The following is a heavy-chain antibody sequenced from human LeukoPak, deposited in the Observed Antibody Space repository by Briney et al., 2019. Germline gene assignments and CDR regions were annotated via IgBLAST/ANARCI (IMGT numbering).Heavy chain of an antibody. CDR1: GFTFSSYW. CDR2: IKQDGSEK. Sequence: GGSLRLSCAASGFTFSSYWMSWVRQAPGKGLEWVANIKQDGSEKYYVDSVKGRFTISRDNAKNSLYLQTNSLRAEDTAVYYCARLDYDILTGYIDAFDIWGQGTMVTVSS. D-gene: IGHD3-9*01. CDR3: ARLDYDILTGYIDAFDI. J-gene: IGHJ3*02. V-gene: IGHV3-7*01.